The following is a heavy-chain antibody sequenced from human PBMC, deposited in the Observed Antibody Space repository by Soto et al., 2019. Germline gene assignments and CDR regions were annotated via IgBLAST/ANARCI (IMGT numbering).Heavy chain of an antibody. V-gene: IGHV4-31*03. Sequence: QVQLQESGPGLVKPSQTLSLTCTVSGGSISSGGYYWSWIRQHPGKGLEWIGYIYYSGSTYYNPSLKSRVTISVDTSKNQFSLKLSCVTAADTAVYYCARDSVEMATTTGYYYYGMDVWGQGTTVTVSS. J-gene: IGHJ6*02. CDR2: IYYSGST. CDR3: ARDSVEMATTTGYYYYGMDV. CDR1: GGSISSGGYY. D-gene: IGHD5-12*01.